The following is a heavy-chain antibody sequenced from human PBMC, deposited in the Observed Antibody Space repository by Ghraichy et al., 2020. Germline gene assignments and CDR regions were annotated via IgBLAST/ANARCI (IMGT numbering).Heavy chain of an antibody. CDR3: ASPRLRYGDYDSYGMDV. V-gene: IGHV4-34*01. Sequence: SETLSLTCAVYGGSFSGYYWSWIHQPPGKGLEWIGEINHSGSTNYNPSLKSRVTISVDTSKNQFSLKLSSVTAADTSVYYCASPRLRYGDYDSYGMDVWGQGTTVTVSS. CDR2: INHSGST. CDR1: GGSFSGYY. J-gene: IGHJ6*02. D-gene: IGHD4-17*01.